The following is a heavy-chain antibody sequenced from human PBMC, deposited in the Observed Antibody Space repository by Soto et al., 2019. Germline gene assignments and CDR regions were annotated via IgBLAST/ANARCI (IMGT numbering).Heavy chain of an antibody. V-gene: IGHV4-39*01. CDR2: IYYSGST. Sequence: SETLSLTCTVSGGSISSSSYYWGWIRQPPGKGLEWIGSIYYSGSTYYNPSLKSRVTISVDTSKNQFSLKLSSVTAADTAVYYCARLDYYDTSGYPFDYWGQVTLVTVS. CDR3: ARLDYYDTSGYPFDY. CDR1: GGSISSSSYY. D-gene: IGHD3-22*01. J-gene: IGHJ4*02.